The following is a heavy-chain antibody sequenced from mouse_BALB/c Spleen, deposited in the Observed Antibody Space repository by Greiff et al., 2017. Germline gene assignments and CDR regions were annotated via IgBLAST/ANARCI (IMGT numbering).Heavy chain of an antibody. V-gene: IGHV14-1*02. CDR1: GFNIKDYY. J-gene: IGHJ3*01. Sequence: VQLKQSGAELVRPGALVKLSCKASGFNIKDYYMHWVKQRPEQGLEWIGWIDPENGNTIYDPKFQGKASITANTYSNTAYLQLSSLTSENTAVYCCTCEVYYDSPFAYWGQGTLVTVSA. CDR2: IDPENGNT. D-gene: IGHD2-4*01. CDR3: TCEVYYDSPFAY.